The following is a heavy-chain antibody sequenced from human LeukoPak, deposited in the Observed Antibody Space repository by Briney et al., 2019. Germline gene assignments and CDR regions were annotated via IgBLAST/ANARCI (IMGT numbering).Heavy chain of an antibody. CDR2: ISYDGSNK. V-gene: IGHV3-30*04. CDR3: ARGPIAVAGIFDY. Sequence: AGGSLRLSCAASGFTFSSYAMHWVRQAPGKGLEWVAVISYDGSNKYYADSVKGRFTISRDNSKNTLYLQMNSLRAEDTAVYYCARGPIAVAGIFDYWGQGTLVTVSS. D-gene: IGHD6-19*01. CDR1: GFTFSSYA. J-gene: IGHJ4*02.